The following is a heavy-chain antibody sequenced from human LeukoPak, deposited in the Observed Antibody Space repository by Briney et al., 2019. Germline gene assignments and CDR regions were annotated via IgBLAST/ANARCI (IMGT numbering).Heavy chain of an antibody. V-gene: IGHV4-59*01. CDR3: ASMNYYDSSVVDY. D-gene: IGHD3-22*01. CDR2: IYSSGST. Sequence: SETLSPTCTVSGGSISSYYWSWIRQPPGKGLEWIGYIYSSGSTNYNPSLKSRVTISVDTSKNQFSLKLTSVTAADTAVYYCASMNYYDSSVVDYWGQGTLVTVSS. CDR1: GGSISSYY. J-gene: IGHJ4*02.